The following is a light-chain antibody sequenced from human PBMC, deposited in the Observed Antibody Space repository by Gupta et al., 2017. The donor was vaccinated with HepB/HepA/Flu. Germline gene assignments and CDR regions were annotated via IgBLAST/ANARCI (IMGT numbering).Light chain of an antibody. CDR3: RLSDSSRDNVL. J-gene: IGLJ2*01. V-gene: IGLV3-25*03. CDR2: KDR. CDR1: ALPKQY. Sequence: SYELTQPPSVSVSAGQTARITCSGEALPKQYAYWYKQRPGQDPLLVILKDRERPSGINERVSCYGASNDVTWTTXVXTAEDEXDDYCRLSDSSRDNVLFGGGTRLTVL.